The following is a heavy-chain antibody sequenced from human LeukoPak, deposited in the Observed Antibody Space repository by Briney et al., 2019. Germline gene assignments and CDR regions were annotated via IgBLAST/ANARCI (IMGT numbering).Heavy chain of an antibody. D-gene: IGHD4-11*01. CDR2: IHYSGST. CDR1: GGSISSYY. CDR3: ARGDSNYAFAI. J-gene: IGHJ3*02. Sequence: ASETLSLTCTVSGGSISSYYWSWIRQPPGKGLEWIGYIHYSGSTNHNPSLKSRVTISVDTSKNHFSLKLSSVTAADTAVYYCARGDSNYAFAIWGQGTMVTVSS. V-gene: IGHV4-59*01.